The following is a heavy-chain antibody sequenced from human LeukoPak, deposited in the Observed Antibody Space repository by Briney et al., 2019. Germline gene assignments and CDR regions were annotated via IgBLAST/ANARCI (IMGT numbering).Heavy chain of an antibody. CDR3: AKDIAARPEAFDI. V-gene: IGHV3-9*03. Sequence: GRSLRLSCAASGFTFDDYAMHWVRQAPGKGLEWVSGISWNSGSIGYADSVKGRFTISRDNAKNSLYLQMNSLRAEDMALYYCAKDIAARPEAFDIWGQGTMVTVSS. CDR1: GFTFDDYA. J-gene: IGHJ3*02. D-gene: IGHD6-6*01. CDR2: ISWNSGSI.